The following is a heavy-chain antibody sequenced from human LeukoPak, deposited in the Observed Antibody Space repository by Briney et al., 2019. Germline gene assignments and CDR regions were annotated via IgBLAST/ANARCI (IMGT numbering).Heavy chain of an antibody. CDR3: ARDRHDSSGYYYNDAFDI. J-gene: IGHJ3*02. Sequence: PSQTLSLTCTVSGGSISSGSYYWSWIRQPAGKGLEWIGRIYTSGSTNYNPSLKSRVTISVDTSKNQFSLKLSSVTAADTAVYYCARDRHDSSGYYYNDAFDIWGQGTVVTVSS. V-gene: IGHV4-61*02. CDR1: GGSISSGSYY. CDR2: IYTSGST. D-gene: IGHD3-22*01.